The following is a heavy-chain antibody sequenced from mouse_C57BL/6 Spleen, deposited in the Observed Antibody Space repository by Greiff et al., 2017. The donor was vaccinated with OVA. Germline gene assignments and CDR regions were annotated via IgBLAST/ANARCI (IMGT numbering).Heavy chain of an antibody. CDR2: IYPGSGNT. CDR1: GYTFTDYY. Sequence: QVQLQQSGAELVRPGASVKLSCKASGYTFTDYYINWVKQRPGQGLEWIARIYPGSGNTYYNEKFKGKATLTAEKSSSTAYMQLSSLTSEDSAVYFCARMEGVYYAMDYWGQGTSVTVSS. V-gene: IGHV1-76*01. CDR3: ARMEGVYYAMDY. J-gene: IGHJ4*01.